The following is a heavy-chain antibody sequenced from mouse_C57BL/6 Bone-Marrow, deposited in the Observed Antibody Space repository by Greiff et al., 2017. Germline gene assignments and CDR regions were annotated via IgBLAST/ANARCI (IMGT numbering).Heavy chain of an antibody. Sequence: QVQLQQSGAELAKPGASVKLSCKASGYTFTSYWMHWVKQRPGQGLEWIGYINPSSGYTKYNQKFKDKATLTADKSSSTAYMQLSSLTYEDSAVYYCASGAVRLRVRPLYAMDYWGQGTSVTVSS. J-gene: IGHJ4*01. CDR3: ASGAVRLRVRPLYAMDY. CDR2: INPSSGYT. V-gene: IGHV1-7*01. D-gene: IGHD3-2*02. CDR1: GYTFTSYW.